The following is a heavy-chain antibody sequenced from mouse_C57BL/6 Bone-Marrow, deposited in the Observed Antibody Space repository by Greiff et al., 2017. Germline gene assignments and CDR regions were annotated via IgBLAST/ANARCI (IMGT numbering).Heavy chain of an antibody. CDR3: ASPKIYYYGSSYQSYWYFDV. CDR2: ISNGGGST. J-gene: IGHJ1*03. V-gene: IGHV5-12*01. Sequence: EVKLVESGGGLVQPGGSLKLSCAASGFTFSDYYMYWVRQTPEKRLEWVAYISNGGGSTYYPDTVKGRFTISRDNAKNTLYLQMSRLKSEDTAMYYCASPKIYYYGSSYQSYWYFDVWGTGTTVTVSS. CDR1: GFTFSDYY. D-gene: IGHD1-1*01.